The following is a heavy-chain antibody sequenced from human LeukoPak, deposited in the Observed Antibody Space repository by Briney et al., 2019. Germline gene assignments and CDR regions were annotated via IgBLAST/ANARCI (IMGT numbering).Heavy chain of an antibody. Sequence: GGSLRLSCAASGFTFSSYAMSWVRQAPGKGLEWVSAISGSGGSTYYADSVKGRFTISRDNSKNTLYLQMNSLRAEDTAVYYCAKGSSPWGTMIDSYDCWGQGTLVTVSS. CDR1: GFTFSSYA. CDR3: AKGSSPWGTMIDSYDC. CDR2: ISGSGGST. J-gene: IGHJ4*02. V-gene: IGHV3-23*01. D-gene: IGHD3-22*01.